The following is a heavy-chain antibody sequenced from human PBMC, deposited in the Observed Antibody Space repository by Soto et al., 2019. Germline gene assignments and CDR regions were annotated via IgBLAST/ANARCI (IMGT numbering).Heavy chain of an antibody. CDR3: TPRALKYNSDWYTLSD. CDR2: IKSETDGGTI. J-gene: IGHJ1*01. CDR1: GFTFSNVW. Sequence: GGSLRLSCAGSGFTFSNVWMNWVRQAPGKGLEWVGRIKSETDGGTIDYAAPVKGRFTISRDDSNNTLYLQMNSLKTEDTATYYCTPRALKYNSDWYTLSDWGQGTRVTVSS. D-gene: IGHD6-19*01. V-gene: IGHV3-15*07.